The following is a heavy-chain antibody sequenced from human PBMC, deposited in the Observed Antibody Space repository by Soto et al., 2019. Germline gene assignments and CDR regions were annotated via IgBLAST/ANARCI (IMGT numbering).Heavy chain of an antibody. V-gene: IGHV3-23*01. D-gene: IGHD3-3*01. J-gene: IGHJ4*02. CDR1: GFTFSSYA. CDR3: AKSGRITIFGVGIIWFDY. CDR2: ISGSGGST. Sequence: PGGSLSLSFAASGFTFSSYAMSWVRQAPGKGVEWVSAISGSGGSTYYADSVKGLFTISRDNSKNTLYLQMNSLRAEDTAVYYCAKSGRITIFGVGIIWFDYWGQGTLVRVPS.